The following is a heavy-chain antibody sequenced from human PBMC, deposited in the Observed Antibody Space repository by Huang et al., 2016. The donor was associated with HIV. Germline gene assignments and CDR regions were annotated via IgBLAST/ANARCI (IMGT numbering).Heavy chain of an antibody. V-gene: IGHV4-39*01. Sequence: LQLQESGPRLVKPSETLSLTCTVSGGSISDSSYYWGWIRQPPGGGLEWIGNIYDSGNTNSKPSLRSRVTGSVDTSKNQFSLKLSSVTAADTAVYFCGRTNSGLYDAFDIWGQGTMVTVSS. CDR1: GGSISDSSYY. D-gene: IGHD3-16*01. J-gene: IGHJ3*02. CDR2: IYDSGNT. CDR3: GRTNSGLYDAFDI.